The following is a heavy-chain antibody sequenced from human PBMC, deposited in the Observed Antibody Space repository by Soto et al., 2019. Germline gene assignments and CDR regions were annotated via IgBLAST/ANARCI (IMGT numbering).Heavy chain of an antibody. Sequence: QVQLVESGGGVVQPGRSLRLSCAASGFTFSSYGMHWVRQAPGKGLEWVAVISYDGSNKYYADSVKGRFTISRDNSKNPLYLHMNSLRSEDTAVYYCAKDSKRYYYDSSGLIDSWGQGTLVTVSS. D-gene: IGHD3-22*01. CDR1: GFTFSSYG. V-gene: IGHV3-30*18. J-gene: IGHJ4*02. CDR3: AKDSKRYYYDSSGLIDS. CDR2: ISYDGSNK.